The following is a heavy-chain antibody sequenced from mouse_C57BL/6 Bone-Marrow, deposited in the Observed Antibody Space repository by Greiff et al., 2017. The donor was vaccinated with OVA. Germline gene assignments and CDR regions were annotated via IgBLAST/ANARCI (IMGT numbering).Heavy chain of an antibody. J-gene: IGHJ4*01. CDR3: ARMGYYYDDYGAMRY. CDR2: IDPNSGGT. D-gene: IGHD2-4*01. Sequence: QVQLKQSGAELVKPGASVKLSCKASGYTFTSYWMHWVKQRPGRGLEWIGRIDPNSGGTKYNEKFKSKATLTVDKPASTAYMQLSSLTSEESAVYDCARMGYYYDDYGAMRYWGQGTSVTVAS. V-gene: IGHV1-72*01. CDR1: GYTFTSYW.